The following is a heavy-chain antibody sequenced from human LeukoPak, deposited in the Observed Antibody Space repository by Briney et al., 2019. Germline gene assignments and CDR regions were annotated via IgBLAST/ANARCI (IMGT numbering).Heavy chain of an antibody. J-gene: IGHJ3*02. CDR2: IIPIFGTA. D-gene: IGHD4-17*01. V-gene: IGHV1-69*13. Sequence: GAAVQVSCKGSGGTFSNYAISWVRQPPGQGLESMGGIIPIFGTANYVQKFQDRVTIAPDESTSTACMELSSLRSEDTAVYHCARDAGLWDYGDRRGAFDIWGQGTMVTVSS. CDR3: ARDAGLWDYGDRRGAFDI. CDR1: GGTFSNYA.